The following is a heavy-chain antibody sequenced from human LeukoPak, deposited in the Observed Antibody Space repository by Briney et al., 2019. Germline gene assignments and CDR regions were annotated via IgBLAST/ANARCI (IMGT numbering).Heavy chain of an antibody. Sequence: PGGSLRLSCVGSGFSLEDYAMHWVRQVPGKGLEWVSGISWDSGNQAYTDSVKGRFTISRDNGKNSLYLQMNSLRPEDTAFYYCVKDMGFDLLKDAFHVWGQGTLVTVSS. CDR2: ISWDSGNQ. CDR1: GFSLEDYA. J-gene: IGHJ3*01. V-gene: IGHV3-9*01. CDR3: VKDMGFDLLKDAFHV. D-gene: IGHD3-9*01.